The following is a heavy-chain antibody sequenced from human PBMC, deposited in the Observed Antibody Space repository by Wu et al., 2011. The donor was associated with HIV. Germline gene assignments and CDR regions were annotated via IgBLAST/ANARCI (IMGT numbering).Heavy chain of an antibody. J-gene: IGHJ4*02. D-gene: IGHD3-10*01. V-gene: IGHV1-18*01. Sequence: QVQLVQSGAEVKKPGSSVKVSCKASGGTFDYYAISWVRQAPGQGLEWMGWISAYSGDTNYAQKLQGRVTMTTDTSTSTAYMELRSLRSDDTAVYYCGRDGRGAVDYWGQGTLVTGLL. CDR1: GGTFDYYA. CDR3: GRDGRGAVDY. CDR2: ISAYSGDT.